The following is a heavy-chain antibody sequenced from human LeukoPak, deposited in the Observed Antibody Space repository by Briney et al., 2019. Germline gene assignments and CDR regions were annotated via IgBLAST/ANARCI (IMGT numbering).Heavy chain of an antibody. CDR3: ARVAGIGY. V-gene: IGHV3-21*01. CDR1: GFTFSNHY. Sequence: GGSLRLSCAASGFTFSNHYMNWVRQAPGKGLEWVSSISSGSSSIYYADSVKGRFTISRDNAKSSLYLQMNSLRAEDTAVYYCARVAGIGYWGQGTLVTVSS. J-gene: IGHJ4*02. CDR2: ISSGSSSI. D-gene: IGHD6-19*01.